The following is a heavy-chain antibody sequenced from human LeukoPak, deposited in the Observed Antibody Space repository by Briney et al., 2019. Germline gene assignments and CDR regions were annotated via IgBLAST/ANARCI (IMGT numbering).Heavy chain of an antibody. Sequence: PSETLSLTCTVSGGSISSSSYYWGCIRQPPGKGLEWIGSIYYSGSTYYNPPLKSRVTISVDTSKNQFSLKLSSVTAADTAVYYCARDGNGDYFDYWGQGTLVTVSS. CDR3: ARDGNGDYFDY. V-gene: IGHV4-39*07. CDR2: IYYSGST. J-gene: IGHJ4*02. D-gene: IGHD4-17*01. CDR1: GGSISSSSYY.